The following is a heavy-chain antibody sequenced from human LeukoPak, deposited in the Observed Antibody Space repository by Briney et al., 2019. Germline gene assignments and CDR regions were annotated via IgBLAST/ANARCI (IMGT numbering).Heavy chain of an antibody. CDR1: GESFSDYY. V-gene: IGHV4-34*01. CDR2: INHSGST. CDR3: ARRLGRKFGERFYYYHYMDV. Sequence: ASETLSLTCAVHGESFSDYYWSWIRQPPGKGLEWIGEINHSGSTNYSPSLKSRVTISVNTSKNQFSLKLTSVTAADTAVYYCARRLGRKFGERFYYYHYMDVWGKGTTVTISS. D-gene: IGHD3-10*01. J-gene: IGHJ6*03.